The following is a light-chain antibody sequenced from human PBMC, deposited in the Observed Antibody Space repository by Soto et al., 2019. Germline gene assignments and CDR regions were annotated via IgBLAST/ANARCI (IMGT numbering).Light chain of an antibody. V-gene: IGKV1-39*01. CDR3: QQSYSTPWT. Sequence: GNRVTITCRASQTISNSLNWYQQKPGKAPELLIFDASSLQSGVPSRFSGSGFGTDFSLTIDSLQPEDFASYYCQQSYSTPWTFGRGTKVDIK. J-gene: IGKJ1*01. CDR1: QTISNS. CDR2: DAS.